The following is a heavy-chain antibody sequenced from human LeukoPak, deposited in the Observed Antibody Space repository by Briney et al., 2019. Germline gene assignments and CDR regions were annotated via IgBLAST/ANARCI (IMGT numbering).Heavy chain of an antibody. J-gene: IGHJ6*02. CDR3: ARDVRYTPDV. Sequence: GGSLRLSCAASGFTFSIYWMHWVRQAPGKGLVWVSRITSDGSSTTYADSVQGRFTISRDNAKNTLYLQMNSLRAEDTAVYYCARDVRYTPDVWGQGTTVTVSS. CDR2: ITSDGSST. CDR1: GFTFSIYW. D-gene: IGHD5-18*01. V-gene: IGHV3-74*01.